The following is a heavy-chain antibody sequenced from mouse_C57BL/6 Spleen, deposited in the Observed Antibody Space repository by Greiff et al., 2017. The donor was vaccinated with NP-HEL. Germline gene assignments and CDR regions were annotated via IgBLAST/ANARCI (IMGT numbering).Heavy chain of an antibody. Sequence: VKLVESGAELVRPGASVTLSCKASGYTFTDYEMHWVKQTPVHGLEWIGAIDPETGGTAYNQKFKGKAILTADKSSSTAYMELRSLTSEDSAVYYCTRRGVVATDWFAYWGQGTLVTVSA. J-gene: IGHJ3*01. CDR1: GYTFTDYE. CDR2: IDPETGGT. CDR3: TRRGVVATDWFAY. V-gene: IGHV1-15*01. D-gene: IGHD1-1*01.